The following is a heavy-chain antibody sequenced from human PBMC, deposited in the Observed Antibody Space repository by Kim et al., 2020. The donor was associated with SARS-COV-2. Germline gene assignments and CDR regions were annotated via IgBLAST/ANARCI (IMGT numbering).Heavy chain of an antibody. CDR1: GFTFSSYG. J-gene: IGHJ4*02. V-gene: IGHV3-30*18. Sequence: GGSLRLSCAASGFTFSSYGMHWVRQAPGKGLEWVAVISYDGSNKYYADSVKGRFTISRDNSKNTLYLQMNSLRAEDTAVYYCAKDPLTYQLLGGDYFDYWGQGTLVTVSS. CDR3: AKDPLTYQLLGGDYFDY. D-gene: IGHD2-2*01. CDR2: ISYDGSNK.